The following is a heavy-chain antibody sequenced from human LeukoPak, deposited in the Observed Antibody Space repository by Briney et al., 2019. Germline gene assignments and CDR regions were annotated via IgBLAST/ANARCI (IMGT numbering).Heavy chain of an antibody. CDR1: GFTFSSYA. Sequence: GGSLRLSCAASGFTFSSYAMSWVRQAPGKGLEWVSTISGGGGSTYYADSVKGRFTISRDNSKNTLYLQMNSLRAEDTAVYYCAKGRGQQLVYYFDYWGQGTLVTVSS. CDR2: ISGGGGST. V-gene: IGHV3-23*01. D-gene: IGHD6-13*01. CDR3: AKGRGQQLVYYFDY. J-gene: IGHJ4*02.